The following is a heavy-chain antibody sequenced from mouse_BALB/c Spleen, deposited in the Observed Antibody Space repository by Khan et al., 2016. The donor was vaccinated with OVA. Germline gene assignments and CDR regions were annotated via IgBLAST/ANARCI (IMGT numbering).Heavy chain of an antibody. Sequence: EVQLQESGPGLVKPSQSLSLTCTVTAYSITSGYAWKWIRQFPGNKLEWMGYISYSGVTSYTPSPKSRISITRDTSKNKFFLQLYSVTTEDIVTYYCATGNYYGYYLDYGGQGTTLTVSS. CDR2: ISYSGVT. J-gene: IGHJ2*01. CDR1: AYSITSGYA. V-gene: IGHV3-2*02. CDR3: ATGNYYGYYLDY. D-gene: IGHD1-1*01.